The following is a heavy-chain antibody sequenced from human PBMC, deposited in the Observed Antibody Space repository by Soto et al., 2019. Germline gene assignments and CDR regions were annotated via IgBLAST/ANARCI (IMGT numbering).Heavy chain of an antibody. Sequence: QVQLVESGGGVVQPGRSLRLSCAVSGFTFSRYGMHWVRQAPGKGLEWVAHISYDGSNEHYVDSVKGRFTISRDNSKNTLYLQMNSLRAEDTAVYYWAKDTYYHDRSSYYRFDYWGQGTLVTVSS. J-gene: IGHJ4*02. CDR2: ISYDGSNE. D-gene: IGHD3-22*01. CDR3: AKDTYYHDRSSYYRFDY. V-gene: IGHV3-30*18. CDR1: GFTFSRYG.